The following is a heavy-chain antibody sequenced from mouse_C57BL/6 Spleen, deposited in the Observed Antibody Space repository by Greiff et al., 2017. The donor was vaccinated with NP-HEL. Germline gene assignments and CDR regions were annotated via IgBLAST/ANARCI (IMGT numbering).Heavy chain of an antibody. J-gene: IGHJ2*01. CDR1: GFTFTAYH. Sequence: DVMLVESGGGLVHPGGSLWLSCVASGFTFTAYHPSVLRHAPLPPLSFLFFIRNPANGYTTEYSASVKGRFTISRDNSQSILYLQMNALRAEDSATYYCASRTTTDYWGQGTTLTVSS. V-gene: IGHV7-3*01. CDR3: ASRTTTDY. D-gene: IGHD1-1*01. CDR2: IRNPANGYTT.